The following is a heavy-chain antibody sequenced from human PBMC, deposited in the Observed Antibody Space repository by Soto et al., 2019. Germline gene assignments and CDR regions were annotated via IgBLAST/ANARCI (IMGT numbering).Heavy chain of an antibody. Sequence: ASVKVSCKASGGTFSTNTISWVRQAPGQGLEWMGGIMPIFGSANYAQKFQGRVTITADEYTRTVYMELSRLRSEDTAVYYCARQFDSDTSGYYYAYWGQGTLVPVSS. CDR2: IMPIFGSA. CDR3: ARQFDSDTSGYYYAY. CDR1: GGTFSTNT. V-gene: IGHV1-69*13. D-gene: IGHD3-22*01. J-gene: IGHJ4*02.